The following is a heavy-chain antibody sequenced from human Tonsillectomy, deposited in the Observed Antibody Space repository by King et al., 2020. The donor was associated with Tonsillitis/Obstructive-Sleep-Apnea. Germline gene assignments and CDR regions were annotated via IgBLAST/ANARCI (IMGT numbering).Heavy chain of an antibody. CDR2: INPSGGST. D-gene: IGHD4-17*01. CDR1: GYTFTSYY. J-gene: IGHJ4*02. Sequence: VQLVQSGAEVKKPGASVKVSCKASGYTFTSYYMHWVRQAPGQGLEWMGIINPSGGSTSYAQKFQGRVTMTRDTSTSTVYRELSSLRSEDTAVYYCARDRATVTTFYWGQGTLVTVSS. CDR3: ARDRATVTTFY. V-gene: IGHV1-46*01.